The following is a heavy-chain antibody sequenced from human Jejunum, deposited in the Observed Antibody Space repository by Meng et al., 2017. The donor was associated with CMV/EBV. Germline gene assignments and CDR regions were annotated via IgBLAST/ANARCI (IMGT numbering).Heavy chain of an antibody. J-gene: IGHJ4*02. CDR3: ARDPDHGHGGSGRCLDS. CDR2: ITGDSNVI. CDR1: SSYN. Sequence: SSYNMHWVSQGPGGGLEWVSFITGDSNVIRYADSVKGRFSISRDNAKNSLYLQMNSLRAADTALYYCARDPDHGHGGSGRCLDSWGQGTLVTVSS. V-gene: IGHV3-21*01. D-gene: IGHD3-10*01.